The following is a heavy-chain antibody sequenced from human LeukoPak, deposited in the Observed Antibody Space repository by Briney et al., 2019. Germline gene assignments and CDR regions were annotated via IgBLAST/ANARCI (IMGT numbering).Heavy chain of an antibody. CDR1: GASISSNY. CDR2: INNNGRI. J-gene: IGHJ4*02. D-gene: IGHD6-19*01. Sequence: SETLSLTCTVYGASISSNYWSWLRQSPGKELEWIAYINNNGRINYNPSLKSRVTISADTSKNQFSLNVRSVTASDTAVYYCARGAGWYDYWGQGTQVTVFS. V-gene: IGHV4-59*08. CDR3: ARGAGWYDY.